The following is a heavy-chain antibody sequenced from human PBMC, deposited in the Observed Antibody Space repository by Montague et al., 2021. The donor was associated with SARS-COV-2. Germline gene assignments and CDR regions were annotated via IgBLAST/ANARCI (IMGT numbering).Heavy chain of an antibody. J-gene: IGHJ3*02. Sequence: SETLSLTCAVYGGSFSGSFWTWIRQPPGTGLEWLGEINHRGTTKYNPSLQSRVLMSLDTSQHQFALRLASVPVADTAVYYCAKTGGFSELLPDYDNPRDVPVRHRQKEVQPPRRAFDIGGKGKLVTVSS. CDR1: GGSFSGSF. D-gene: IGHD3-22*01. CDR3: AKTGGFSELLPDYDNPRDVPVRHRQKEVQPPRRAFDI. CDR2: INHRGTT. V-gene: IGHV4-34*01.